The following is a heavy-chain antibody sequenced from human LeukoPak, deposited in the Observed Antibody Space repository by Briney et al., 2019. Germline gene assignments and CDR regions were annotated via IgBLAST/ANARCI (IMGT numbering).Heavy chain of an antibody. V-gene: IGHV4-30-4*01. Sequence: RPSETLSLTCTVSGGSISSGDYYWSWIRQPPGKGLEWIGYIYYSGSTYYNPSLKSRVTISVDTSKNQFSLKLSSVTAADTAVYYCARASVAGKGAMFGKFDPWGQGTLVTVSS. CDR2: IYYSGST. CDR3: ARASVAGKGAMFGKFDP. CDR1: GGSISSGDYY. J-gene: IGHJ5*02. D-gene: IGHD3-10*02.